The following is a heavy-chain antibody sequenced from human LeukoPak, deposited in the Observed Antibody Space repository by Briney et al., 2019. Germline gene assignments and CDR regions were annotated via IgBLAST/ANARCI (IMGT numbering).Heavy chain of an antibody. CDR1: GGSISSSSYY. D-gene: IGHD6-19*01. Sequence: SETLSLTCTVSGGSISSSSYYWGWIRQPPGKGLEWIGSIYYSGSTYYNPSLKSRVTISVDTSKNQFSLKLSSVTAADTAVYYCARHNRLSSGYDYWGQGTLVTVSS. CDR2: IYYSGST. J-gene: IGHJ4*02. CDR3: ARHNRLSSGYDY. V-gene: IGHV4-39*01.